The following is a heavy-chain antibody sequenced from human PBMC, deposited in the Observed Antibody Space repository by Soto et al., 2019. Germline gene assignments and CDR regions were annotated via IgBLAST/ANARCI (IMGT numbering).Heavy chain of an antibody. Sequence: GGSLRLSCAASGFTFSSYGMHWVRQAPGKGLEWVAVISYDGSNKYYADSVKGRFTISRDNSKNTLYLQMNSLRAEDTAVYYCAKDRLYSGFSLAYWGQGTLVTVSS. J-gene: IGHJ4*02. CDR3: AKDRLYSGFSLAY. V-gene: IGHV3-30*18. D-gene: IGHD5-12*01. CDR1: GFTFSSYG. CDR2: ISYDGSNK.